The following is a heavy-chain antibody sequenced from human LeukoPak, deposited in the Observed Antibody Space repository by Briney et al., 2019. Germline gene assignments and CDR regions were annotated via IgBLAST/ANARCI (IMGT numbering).Heavy chain of an antibody. Sequence: SQTLSLTCTVSGASIRSGDYYWSWIRQPPGEGLEWIGYIYYSGSTYYNPSLKSRVTISLDTSKNQFSLKLSSVTAADTAVYYCARVQLASEYYFDYWGQGTLVTVSS. J-gene: IGHJ4*02. D-gene: IGHD5-24*01. CDR2: IYYSGST. CDR3: ARVQLASEYYFDY. V-gene: IGHV4-30-4*01. CDR1: GASIRSGDYY.